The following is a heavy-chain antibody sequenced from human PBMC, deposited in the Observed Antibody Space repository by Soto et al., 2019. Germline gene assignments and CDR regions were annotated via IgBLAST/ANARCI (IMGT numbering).Heavy chain of an antibody. CDR1: GGSISSGGYY. D-gene: IGHD1-26*01. CDR3: AGGTGATHYFDY. Sequence: QVQLQESGPGLVKPSQTLSLTCTVSGGSISSGGYYWSWIRQHPGKGLEWIGYIYYSGSTYYNPSLTSRVTISGDTSKDPFSLKLSSVTAADTAVYYCAGGTGATHYFDYWGQGTLVTVAS. V-gene: IGHV4-31*03. CDR2: IYYSGST. J-gene: IGHJ4*02.